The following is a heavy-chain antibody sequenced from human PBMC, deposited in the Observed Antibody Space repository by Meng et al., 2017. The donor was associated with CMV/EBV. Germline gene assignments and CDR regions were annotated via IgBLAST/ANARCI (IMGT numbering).Heavy chain of an antibody. CDR3: ARDLDYGGNRAMGAFDI. V-gene: IGHV3-7*01. Sequence: GESLKISCAVSGFTFSNYWMSWVRQAPGKGLEWVANIKQDGSEKYYVDSAKGRFTISRDNAKNSLYLQMNNLRAGDTAVFYCARDLDYGGNRAMGAFDIWGQGTMVTVS. CDR1: GFTFSNYW. CDR2: IKQDGSEK. D-gene: IGHD4-23*01. J-gene: IGHJ3*02.